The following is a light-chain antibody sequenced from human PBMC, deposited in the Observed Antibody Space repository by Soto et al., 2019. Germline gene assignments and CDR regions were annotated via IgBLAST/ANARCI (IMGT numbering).Light chain of an antibody. CDR2: VAS. V-gene: IGKV1-39*01. J-gene: IGKJ5*01. Sequence: IQMTQSPSSLSASVGYRFTITCRASQRISTYLNWYQQKPGQAPKLLIYVASLLQSGVPSRFSGSGSGTDFTLTISGLQPEDFATYYCQQSYDTVAITFGQGTRLEIK. CDR3: QQSYDTVAIT. CDR1: QRISTY.